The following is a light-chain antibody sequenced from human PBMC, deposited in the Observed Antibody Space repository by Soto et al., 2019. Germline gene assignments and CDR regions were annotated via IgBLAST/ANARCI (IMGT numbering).Light chain of an antibody. V-gene: IGKV1D-12*01. CDR3: QQANSLPLT. CDR2: GAS. Sequence: DIQMTQSPSSVSASVGDRVTITCRASQGLSSWLAWYQQKPGKAPKLLIYGASTLRSGVPLRFTGSGSGTDFTLTISSLQPEDFATYYCQQANSLPLTFGGGTKVEIK. J-gene: IGKJ4*01. CDR1: QGLSSW.